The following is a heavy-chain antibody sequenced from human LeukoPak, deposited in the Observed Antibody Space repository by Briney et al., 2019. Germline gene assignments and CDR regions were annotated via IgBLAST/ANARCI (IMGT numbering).Heavy chain of an antibody. CDR1: GGSINKYY. D-gene: IGHD3-9*01. CDR3: AKGRKDFDTNLGPFDS. Sequence: PSETLSLTCTVSGGSINKYYWSWIRQSPGKGLEWLGYVHDSAGTIYNPSLKSRVTISVGTSKTQFSLKVTSVTTADTAVYYCAKGRKDFDTNLGPFDSWGQGILVTVSS. CDR2: VHDSAGT. J-gene: IGHJ4*02. V-gene: IGHV4-59*01.